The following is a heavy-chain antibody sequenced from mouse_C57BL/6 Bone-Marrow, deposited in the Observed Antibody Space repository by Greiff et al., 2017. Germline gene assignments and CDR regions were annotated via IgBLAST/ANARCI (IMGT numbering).Heavy chain of an antibody. V-gene: IGHV5-12*01. Sequence: DVHLVESGGGLVQPGGSLKLSCAASGFTFSDYYMYWVRQTPEQRLEWVAYISNGGGSTYYPDTVKGRFTISRDNAKNTLYLQMSRLKSEDTAMYYCARPDYYGSSPWFAYWGQGTLVTVSA. D-gene: IGHD1-1*01. J-gene: IGHJ3*01. CDR1: GFTFSDYY. CDR3: ARPDYYGSSPWFAY. CDR2: ISNGGGST.